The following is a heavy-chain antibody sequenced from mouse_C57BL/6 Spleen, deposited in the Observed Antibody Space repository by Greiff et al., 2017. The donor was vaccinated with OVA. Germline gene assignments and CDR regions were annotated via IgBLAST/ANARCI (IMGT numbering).Heavy chain of an antibody. Sequence: EVQLVESVAELVRPGASVKLSCTASGFNIKNNYMHWVKQRPEQGLEWIGRIDPANGNTKYAPKFQGKATITADTSSNTAYLQIRSLTSEDTSIYYSARDVTGRFDYWGQGTPVTVSA. CDR2: IDPANGNT. V-gene: IGHV14-3*01. D-gene: IGHD4-1*01. J-gene: IGHJ3*01. CDR1: GFNIKNNY. CDR3: ARDVTGRFDY.